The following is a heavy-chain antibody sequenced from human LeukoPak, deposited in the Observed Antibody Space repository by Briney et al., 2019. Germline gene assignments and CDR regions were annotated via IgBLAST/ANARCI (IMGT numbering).Heavy chain of an antibody. CDR2: IYYSGST. CDR1: GGSISSYY. Sequence: SETLSLTCTVSGGSISSYYWSWIRQPPGKGLEWIGYIYYSGSTNYNPSLKSRVTISVDTSKNQFSLRLTSVTAADTAVYYCAREFYTSGCFRFDPWGQGTPVTVSS. V-gene: IGHV4-59*12. CDR3: AREFYTSGCFRFDP. J-gene: IGHJ5*02. D-gene: IGHD6-19*01.